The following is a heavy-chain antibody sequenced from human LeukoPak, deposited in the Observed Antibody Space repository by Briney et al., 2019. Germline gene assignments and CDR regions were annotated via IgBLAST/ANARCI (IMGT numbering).Heavy chain of an antibody. D-gene: IGHD5-24*01. CDR1: GFTFSGYV. CDR2: ISGSGGST. Sequence: GGSLRLSRAASGFTFSGYVMTWVRQPPGKGLQWVADISGSGGSTYYADSVKGRFTISRDNSRNTLYLQMNSLRADDTAVYYCARGDGYFSGPIDYWGQGTLVTVSS. V-gene: IGHV3-23*01. CDR3: ARGDGYFSGPIDY. J-gene: IGHJ4*02.